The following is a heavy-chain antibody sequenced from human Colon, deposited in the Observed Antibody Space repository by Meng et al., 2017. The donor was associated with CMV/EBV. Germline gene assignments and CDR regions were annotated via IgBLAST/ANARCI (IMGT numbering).Heavy chain of an antibody. CDR2: IMPIYGRP. Sequence: SVKVSCKASGASFDSHTLTWVRQGPGQGLEWMGGIMPIYGRPNYAQRFRARVTITTDDSSTTAYMELRTLTSDDTAVYYCAGGSPPAGGEQPTRGLDLWGQGTQVTVSS. V-gene: IGHV1-69*05. J-gene: IGHJ5*02. D-gene: IGHD1/OR15-1a*01. CDR3: AGGSPPAGGEQPTRGLDL. CDR1: GASFDSHT.